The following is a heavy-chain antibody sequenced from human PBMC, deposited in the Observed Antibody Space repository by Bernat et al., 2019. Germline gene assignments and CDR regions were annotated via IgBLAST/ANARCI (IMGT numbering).Heavy chain of an antibody. Sequence: QVQLVESGGGVVQPGRSLRLSCAASGFTFSSYGMHWVRQAPGKGLEWVAVIWYDGSNKYYGDSVKGRFTISRDDSKNTLYLQMSSLRAEDTAVYYCATSSGWNHFGDHWGQGTLVSVSS. CDR1: GFTFSSYG. CDR2: IWYDGSNK. CDR3: ATSSGWNHFGDH. D-gene: IGHD6-19*01. V-gene: IGHV3-33*01. J-gene: IGHJ5*02.